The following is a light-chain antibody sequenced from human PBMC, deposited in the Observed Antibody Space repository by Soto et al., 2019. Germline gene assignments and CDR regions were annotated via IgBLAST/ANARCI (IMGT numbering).Light chain of an antibody. V-gene: IGKV3-20*01. CDR2: GAS. Sequence: EIVLTQSPATLSLSPGERATLSCRASRSVTSNYLAWYQQKPGQAPRLLIYGASSRATGIPDRFSGSGSGTDFTLTVSRLEPEDFALYSCQQDASSPFTFGQGTQLEI. CDR1: RSVTSNY. CDR3: QQDASSPFT. J-gene: IGKJ2*01.